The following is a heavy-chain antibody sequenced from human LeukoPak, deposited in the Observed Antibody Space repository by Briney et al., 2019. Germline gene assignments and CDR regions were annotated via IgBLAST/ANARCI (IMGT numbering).Heavy chain of an antibody. CDR2: ISNSVTYT. V-gene: IGHV3-48*03. CDR3: ARVPYVFDL. CDR1: AFSFRNYE. Sequence: GGSLTLSCAASAFSFRNYEMNWVRQAPGKGLEWVSYISNSVTYTTYADTVEGRFTISRDNARNTLYLQMNSLRAEDTAVYYCARVPYVFDLWGQGTMVTVSS. J-gene: IGHJ3*01.